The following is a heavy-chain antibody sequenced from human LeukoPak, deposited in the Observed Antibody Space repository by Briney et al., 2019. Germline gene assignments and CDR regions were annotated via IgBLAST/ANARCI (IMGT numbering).Heavy chain of an antibody. D-gene: IGHD2-2*01. CDR1: GYTFTSYD. Sequence: ASVKVSCKASGYTFTSYDINWVRQATGQGLEWMGWMNPNRGNTGYAQKFQGRVTMTRNTSISTAYMELSSLRSEDTAVYFCARKGPANYYYYYMDVWGKGTTVTVSS. CDR3: ARKGPANYYYYYMDV. V-gene: IGHV1-8*01. CDR2: MNPNRGNT. J-gene: IGHJ6*03.